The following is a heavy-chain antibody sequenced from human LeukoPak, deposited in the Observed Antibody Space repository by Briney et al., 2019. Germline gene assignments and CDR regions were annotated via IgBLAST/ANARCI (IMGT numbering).Heavy chain of an antibody. CDR2: IYYSGST. Sequence: PSETLSLTCTVSGGSISSGGYYWSWIRQHPGKGLEWIGYIYYSGSTYYNPSLKSRVTISVDTSKNQFSLKLSSVTAADTAVYYSARGSWGYPLDYWGQGTLVTVSS. V-gene: IGHV4-31*03. CDR3: ARGSWGYPLDY. D-gene: IGHD3-10*01. CDR1: GGSISSGGYY. J-gene: IGHJ4*02.